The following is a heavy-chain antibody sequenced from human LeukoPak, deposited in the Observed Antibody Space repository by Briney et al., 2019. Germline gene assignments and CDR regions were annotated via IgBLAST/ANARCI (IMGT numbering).Heavy chain of an antibody. V-gene: IGHV3-74*01. CDR1: GFTFSSYW. J-gene: IGHJ4*02. CDR3: ARALGDTAMVFFDY. CDR2: INSDGSGT. Sequence: GGSLRLSCAASGFTFSSYWMHWVRQAPGKGLVWVSRINSDGSGTSYADSVKGRFTISRDNAKNTLYLQMNSLRAEDTAVYYCARALGDTAMVFFDYWGQGTLVTVSS. D-gene: IGHD5-18*01.